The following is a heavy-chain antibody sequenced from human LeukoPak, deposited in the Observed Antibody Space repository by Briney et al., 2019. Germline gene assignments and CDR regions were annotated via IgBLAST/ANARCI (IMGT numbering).Heavy chain of an antibody. CDR3: AGDSGGIDY. V-gene: IGHV3-30*04. Sequence: GGSLRLSCAAAGFTSSSYAMHWVRQAPGKGLEWVAVISYDGSNKYYADSVNGRFTIARDNSKNTLYLQMNSLSAEDTAVYYCAGDSGGIDYWGQRTLVTVSS. CDR2: ISYDGSNK. CDR1: GFTSSSYA. J-gene: IGHJ4*02.